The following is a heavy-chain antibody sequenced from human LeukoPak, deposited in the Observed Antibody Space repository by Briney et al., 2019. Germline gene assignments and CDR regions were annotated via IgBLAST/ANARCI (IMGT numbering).Heavy chain of an antibody. CDR3: ARVFWAYRNWFDP. J-gene: IGHJ5*02. CDR2: IYYSGST. CDR1: GGSISSGGYS. V-gene: IGHV4-31*03. D-gene: IGHD3-16*01. Sequence: SETLSLTCTVSGGSISSGGYSWSWIRQHPGKGLEWIGYIYYSGSTYYNPSLKSRVTISVDTSKNQFSLKLSSVTAADTAVYYCARVFWAYRNWFDPWGQGTLVTVSS.